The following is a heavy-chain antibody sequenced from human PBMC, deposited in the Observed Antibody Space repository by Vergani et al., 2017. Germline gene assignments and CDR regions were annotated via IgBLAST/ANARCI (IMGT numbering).Heavy chain of an antibody. CDR1: GGSFSGYY. V-gene: IGHV4-34*01. CDR3: ARGAESGPVGGVKKAIRARRFDY. CDR2: INHSGST. Sequence: QVQLQQWGAGLLKPSETLSLTCAVYGGSFSGYYWSWIRQPPGKGLEWIGEINHSGSTNYNPSLKSRVTISVDTSKNQFSLKRGSVTAADTAVYYCARGAESGPVGGVKKAIRARRFDYWGQGTLVTVSS. D-gene: IGHD3-16*01. J-gene: IGHJ4*02.